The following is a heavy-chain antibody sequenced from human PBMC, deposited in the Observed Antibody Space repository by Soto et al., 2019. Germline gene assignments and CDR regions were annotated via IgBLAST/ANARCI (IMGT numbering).Heavy chain of an antibody. J-gene: IGHJ4*01. CDR1: GGSISSGDYY. D-gene: IGHD3-22*01. CDR3: ASFERYYYSLGPSH. V-gene: IGHV4-30-4*01. Sequence: PSETLALTCTISGGSISSGDYYWSWIRQPPGKGLEWIGYIYYSGSTYYSPSLKSRVTISVDTSKKQFSLKLSSVTDADTAVYYCASFERYYYSLGPSHCGHGTLVTVSP. CDR2: IYYSGST.